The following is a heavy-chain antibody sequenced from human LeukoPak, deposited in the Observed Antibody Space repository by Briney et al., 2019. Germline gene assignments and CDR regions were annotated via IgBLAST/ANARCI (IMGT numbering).Heavy chain of an antibody. Sequence: SETLSLTCTVSGGSISSSSYYWGWIRQPPGKGLEWIGSIYYSGSTYYNPSLKSRVTISVGTSKNQFSLKLSSVTAADTAVYYCASGGGAVAGNVYWGQGTLVTVSS. CDR2: IYYSGST. D-gene: IGHD6-19*01. J-gene: IGHJ4*02. V-gene: IGHV4-39*07. CDR1: GGSISSSSYY. CDR3: ASGGGAVAGNVY.